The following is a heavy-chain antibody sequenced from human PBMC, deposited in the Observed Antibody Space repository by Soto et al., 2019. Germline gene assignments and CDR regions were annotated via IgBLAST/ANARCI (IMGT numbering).Heavy chain of an antibody. CDR2: IDPSDSYT. CDR3: ASSGSYYGSGSHSEYYYYGMDV. CDR1: GYSFTSYW. J-gene: IGHJ6*02. D-gene: IGHD3-10*01. Sequence: PGESLKISCKGSGYSFTSYWISWVRQMPGKGLEWMGRIDPSDSYTNYSPSFQGHVTISADKSISTAYLQWSSLKASDTAMYYCASSGSYYGSGSHSEYYYYGMDVWGQGTTVTVSS. V-gene: IGHV5-10-1*01.